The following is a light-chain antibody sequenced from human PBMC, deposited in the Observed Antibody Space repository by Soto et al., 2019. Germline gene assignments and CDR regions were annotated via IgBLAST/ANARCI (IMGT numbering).Light chain of an antibody. CDR1: QSVRSN. Sequence: DIILSQSPDTLSVSPGERVTLSCRASQSVRSNLAWYQQKPGQAPRLLIYEASTRATGVPTRFSGSGSGTDFTLTITSLQSEDVAVYFCHQYTEYLKGFGQGTRLEIK. V-gene: IGKV3-15*01. J-gene: IGKJ5*01. CDR2: EAS. CDR3: HQYTEYLKG.